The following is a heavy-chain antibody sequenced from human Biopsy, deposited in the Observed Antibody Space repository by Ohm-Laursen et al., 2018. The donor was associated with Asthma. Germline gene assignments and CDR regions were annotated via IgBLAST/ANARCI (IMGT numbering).Heavy chain of an antibody. J-gene: IGHJ5*02. CDR2: IHYSGST. CDR1: GASIKTDDHY. V-gene: IGHV4-30-4*01. D-gene: IGHD1-14*01. CDR3: ARTLRASLSNQFDP. Sequence: SETLSLTCTVSGASIKTDDHYWSWLRQPPGKGLEWFGFIHYSGSTSYNPSLKGGVTISVDTSKNQFSLKLSSVTAADTAGYYCARTLRASLSNQFDPWGQGTLVTVSS.